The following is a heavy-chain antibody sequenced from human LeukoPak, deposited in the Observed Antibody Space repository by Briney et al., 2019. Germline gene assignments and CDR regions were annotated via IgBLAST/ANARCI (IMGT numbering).Heavy chain of an antibody. Sequence: QPGGSLRLSCAASGFTFSSYSMNWVRQAPGKGLEWVSYISSSGSTIYYADSVKGRFTISRDNAKNSLYLQMNSLRAEDTAVYYCASGYDSSGSFDYWGQGTLVTVSS. CDR1: GFTFSSYS. D-gene: IGHD3-22*01. CDR2: ISSSGSTI. V-gene: IGHV3-48*04. CDR3: ASGYDSSGSFDY. J-gene: IGHJ4*02.